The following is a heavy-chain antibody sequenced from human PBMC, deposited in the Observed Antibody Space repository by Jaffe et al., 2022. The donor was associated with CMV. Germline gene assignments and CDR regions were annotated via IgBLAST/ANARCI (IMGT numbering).Heavy chain of an antibody. CDR1: GFTFDDYA. Sequence: EVQLVESGGGLVQPGRSLRLSCAASGFTFDDYAMHWVRQAPGKGLEWVSGISWNSGSIGYADSVKGRFTISRDNAKNSLYLQMNSLRAEDTALYYCAKGMGGYGGYVGDYWGQGTLVTVSS. J-gene: IGHJ4*02. D-gene: IGHD5-12*01. V-gene: IGHV3-9*01. CDR3: AKGMGGYGGYVGDY. CDR2: ISWNSGSI.